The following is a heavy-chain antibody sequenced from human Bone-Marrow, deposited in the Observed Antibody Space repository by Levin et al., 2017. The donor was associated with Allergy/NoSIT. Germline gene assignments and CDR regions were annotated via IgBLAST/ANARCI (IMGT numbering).Heavy chain of an antibody. Sequence: GGSLRLSCKGSGYSFTSYWIGWVRQMPGKGLEWMGIIYPGDSDTRYSPSFQGQVTISADKSISTAYLQWSSLKASDTAMYYCARRAYYEVRPFDPWGQGTLVTVSS. J-gene: IGHJ5*02. CDR3: ARRAYYEVRPFDP. CDR1: GYSFTSYW. D-gene: IGHD1-26*01. V-gene: IGHV5-51*01. CDR2: IYPGDSDT.